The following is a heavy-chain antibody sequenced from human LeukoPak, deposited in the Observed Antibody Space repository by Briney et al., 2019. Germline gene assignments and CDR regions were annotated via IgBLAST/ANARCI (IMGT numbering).Heavy chain of an antibody. D-gene: IGHD2-2*01. J-gene: IGHJ4*02. CDR2: ISGSDGST. CDR1: GFTFSHAL. Sequence: GGSLRLSCAGSGFTFSHALMNWVRQAPGKGLERVSAISGSDGSTYYADSVKGRFTISRDDSQNTLYLQMNSLSAEDTAVYYCAKVETSGGANCYALDYWGQGTLVTVSS. CDR3: AKVETSGGANCYALDY. V-gene: IGHV3-23*01.